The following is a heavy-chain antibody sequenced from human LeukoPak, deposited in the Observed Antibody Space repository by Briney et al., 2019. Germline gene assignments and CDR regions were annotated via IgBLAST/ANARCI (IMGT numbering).Heavy chain of an antibody. V-gene: IGHV5-51*01. D-gene: IGHD3-10*01. CDR1: GYSFSSYW. Sequence: GESLKISCKGSGYSFSSYWIGWVRQMPGKGLEWMGIIYPGESDTRYSPSFQGQVTISADKSVSTAYLQWSSLKASDTAMYYCARTSFVRGVVYWFDPWGQGTQVIVSS. CDR3: ARTSFVRGVVYWFDP. J-gene: IGHJ5*02. CDR2: IYPGESDT.